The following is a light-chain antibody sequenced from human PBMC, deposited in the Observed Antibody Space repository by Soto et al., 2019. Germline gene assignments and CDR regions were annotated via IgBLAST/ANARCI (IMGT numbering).Light chain of an antibody. CDR3: QQSYSTLWT. V-gene: IGKV1-39*01. Sequence: DIQMTQSPSSLSASVGDRVTMTCRASQSISSYLNWYQQKLGKAPKLLIYAASSLQSGVPSRFSGSGSGTDFTLTISSLQPEDFATYYCQQSYSTLWTFGQGTKVDIK. J-gene: IGKJ1*01. CDR1: QSISSY. CDR2: AAS.